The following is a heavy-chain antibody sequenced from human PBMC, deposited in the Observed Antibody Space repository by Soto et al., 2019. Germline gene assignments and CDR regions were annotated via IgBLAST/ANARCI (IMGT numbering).Heavy chain of an antibody. CDR3: ATKQVLLWFGERDAFDI. CDR1: GGSFSGYY. Sequence: SETLSLTCAVYGGSFSGYYWSWIRQPPGKGLEWIGEINHSGSTNYNPSLKSRVTISVDTSKNQFSLKLSSVTAADTAVYYCATKQVLLWFGERDAFDIWGQGTMVTVSS. CDR2: INHSGST. J-gene: IGHJ3*02. V-gene: IGHV4-34*01. D-gene: IGHD3-10*01.